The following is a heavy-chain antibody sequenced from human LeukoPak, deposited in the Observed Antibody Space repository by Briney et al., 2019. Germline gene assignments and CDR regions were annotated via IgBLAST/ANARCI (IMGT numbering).Heavy chain of an antibody. CDR2: ISGSGGST. Sequence: GGSLRLSCAASGFTFSIYAMSWVRQAPGKGLEWVSAISGSGGSTYYADSVKGRFTISRDNSKNTLYLQMNSLRAEDTAVYYCAKGGIVVVVAATGGFDYWGQGTLVTVSS. V-gene: IGHV3-23*01. CDR1: GFTFSIYA. CDR3: AKGGIVVVVAATGGFDY. J-gene: IGHJ4*02. D-gene: IGHD2-15*01.